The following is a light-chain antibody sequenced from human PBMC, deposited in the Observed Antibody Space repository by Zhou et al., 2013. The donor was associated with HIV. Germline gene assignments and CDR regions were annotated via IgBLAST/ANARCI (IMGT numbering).Light chain of an antibody. V-gene: IGKV3D-20*02. CDR1: QTLTNNY. CDR2: GVF. J-gene: IGKJ4*01. CDR3: QQRSNWLT. Sequence: EVVLTQSPGTLSLSPGERATLSCRASQTLTNNYLAWYQQKPGQAPRLLISGVFNRATGIPDRFSGSGSGTDFTLTIHRLEPEDFAVYYCQQRSNWLTFGGGTKVEIK.